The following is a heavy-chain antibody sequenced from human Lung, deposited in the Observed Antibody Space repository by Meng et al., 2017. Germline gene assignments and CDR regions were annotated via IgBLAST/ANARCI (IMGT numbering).Heavy chain of an antibody. CDR1: GYNFPDYW. V-gene: IGHV1-2*06. J-gene: IGHJ4*02. CDR3: ARDEDISAAGKLFGDY. Sequence: QVQLVQSGAEAKKPGASVQVSCKPSGYNFPDYWLHWVRRAPAQGLEWMGRIDPKSGDTHYAQRFQGRVTMTGDTSISTAYMELSGLRSDETAMYYCARDEDISAAGKLFGDYWGQGTLVTVSS. CDR2: IDPKSGDT. D-gene: IGHD6-13*01.